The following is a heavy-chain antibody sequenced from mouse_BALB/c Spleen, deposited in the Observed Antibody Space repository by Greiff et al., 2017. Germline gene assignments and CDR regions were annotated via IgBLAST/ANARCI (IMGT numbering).Heavy chain of an antibody. D-gene: IGHD1-2*01. J-gene: IGHJ3*01. CDR3: ARSGITTATAY. Sequence: EVKLMESGPELVKPGASVKISCKASGYTFTDYNMHWVKQSHGKSLEWIGYIYPYNGGTGYNQKFKSKATLTVDNSSSKAYMELRSLTSEDSAVYYCARSGITTATAYWGQGTLVTVSA. V-gene: IGHV1S29*02. CDR2: IYPYNGGT. CDR1: GYTFTDYN.